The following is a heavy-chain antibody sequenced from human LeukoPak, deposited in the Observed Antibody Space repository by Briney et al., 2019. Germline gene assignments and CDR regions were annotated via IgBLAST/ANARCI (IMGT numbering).Heavy chain of an antibody. CDR1: GFTFSDYY. D-gene: IGHD2-2*01. CDR3: ARDPLSTSSPVDY. J-gene: IGHJ4*02. V-gene: IGHV3-11*04. Sequence: GGSLRLPCAASGFTFSDYYMSWVRQAPGKGLEWVSYISSSGTTISYADSVKGRFTISRDNANNPLYLQMNSLRAEDTAVYYCARDPLSTSSPVDYWGQGTLVTVSS. CDR2: ISSSGTTI.